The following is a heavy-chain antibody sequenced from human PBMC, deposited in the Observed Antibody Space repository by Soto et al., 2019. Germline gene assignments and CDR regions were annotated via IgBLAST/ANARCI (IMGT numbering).Heavy chain of an antibody. CDR3: PRGSGYCSSTSCTEAGYCYYYKDV. J-gene: IGHJ6*03. D-gene: IGHD2-2*01. Sequence: GGSLRLSCAASGFTFSSYSMNWVRQAPGKGLEWVSSISSSSSYIYYADSVKGRFTISRDNAKNSLYLQMNSLRAEDTAVYYCPRGSGYCSSTSCTEAGYCYYYKDVWGKGTTVTVSS. CDR1: GFTFSSYS. V-gene: IGHV3-21*01. CDR2: ISSSSSYI.